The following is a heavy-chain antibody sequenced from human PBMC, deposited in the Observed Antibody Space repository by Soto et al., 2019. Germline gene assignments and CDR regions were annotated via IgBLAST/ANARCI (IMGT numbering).Heavy chain of an antibody. V-gene: IGHV1-46*01. CDR1: GYTFTSYY. D-gene: IGHD3-3*01. CDR2: INPSGGST. J-gene: IGHJ6*02. Sequence: GAPVKVSCKASGYTFTSYYMHSVLQAPGQGLEWMGIINPSGGSTSYAQKFQGRVTMTRDTSTSTVYMELSSLRSEDTAVYYCARDTNYDFWSGYWAQAYGMDVWGQGTTVTVSS. CDR3: ARDTNYDFWSGYWAQAYGMDV.